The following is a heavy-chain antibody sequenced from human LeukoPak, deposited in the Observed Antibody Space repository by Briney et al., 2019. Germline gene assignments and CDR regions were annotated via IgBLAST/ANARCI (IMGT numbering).Heavy chain of an antibody. D-gene: IGHD5-18*01. CDR1: GGSISSYY. V-gene: IGHV4-59*08. J-gene: IGHJ4*02. Sequence: SETLSLPCTVSGGSISSYYWTWIRQPPGKGLEWIGYIYYSGTTNYNPSLKSRVTISVDTSKNQFSLKLSSVTAADTAVYYCARHLNTVMVKDHFDYWGQGTLVTVSS. CDR3: ARHLNTVMVKDHFDY. CDR2: IYYSGTT.